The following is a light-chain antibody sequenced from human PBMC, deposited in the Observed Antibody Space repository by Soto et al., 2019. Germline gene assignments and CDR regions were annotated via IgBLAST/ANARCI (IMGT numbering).Light chain of an antibody. Sequence: QLVLTQSPSASASLGASVKLTCTLSSGHSDYAIAWHQQQPEKGPRYLMKVNSDGSHSKGDGIPDRFSGSSSGAERYLTISSLQSEDEADYHCQTWGAGMVFGGGTQLTVL. CDR1: SGHSDYA. V-gene: IGLV4-69*01. CDR3: QTWGAGMV. CDR2: VNSDGSH. J-gene: IGLJ3*02.